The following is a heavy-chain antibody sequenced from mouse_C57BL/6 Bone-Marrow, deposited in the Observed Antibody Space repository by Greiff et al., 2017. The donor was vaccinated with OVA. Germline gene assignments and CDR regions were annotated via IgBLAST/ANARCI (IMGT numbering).Heavy chain of an antibody. Sequence: QVQLQQSGAELARPGASVKLSCKASGYTFTSSGISWVKQRTGQGLEWIGEIYPRSGNTYYNEKFKGKATLTADKSSSTAYMELRSLTSEDSAVYFCARSLLYDGYYVGAMDYWGQGTSVTVSS. V-gene: IGHV1-81*01. CDR2: IYPRSGNT. CDR1: GYTFTSSG. CDR3: ARSLLYDGYYVGAMDY. D-gene: IGHD2-3*01. J-gene: IGHJ4*01.